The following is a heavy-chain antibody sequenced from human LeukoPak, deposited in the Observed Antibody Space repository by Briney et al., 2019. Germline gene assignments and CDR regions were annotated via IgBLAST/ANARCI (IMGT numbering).Heavy chain of an antibody. CDR1: GGSISSYY. CDR2: IYYSGST. D-gene: IGHD3-22*01. CDR3: ARSYYYDSSGYSFDY. J-gene: IGHJ4*02. Sequence: SETLSLTWTVSGGSISSYYWSWIRQPPGKGLEWIGYIYYSGSTNYNPSLKSRVTISVDTSKNQFSLKLSSVTAADTAVYYCARSYYYDSSGYSFDYWGQGTLVTVSS. V-gene: IGHV4-59*01.